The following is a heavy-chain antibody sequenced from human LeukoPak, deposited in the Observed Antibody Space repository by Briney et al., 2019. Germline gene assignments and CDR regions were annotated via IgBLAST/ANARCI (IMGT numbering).Heavy chain of an antibody. CDR2: INHSGST. J-gene: IGHJ4*02. V-gene: IGHV4-34*01. Sequence: SETLSLTCAVYGGSFSGYYWSRIRQPPGKGLEWIGEINHSGSTNYNPSLKSRVTISVDTSKNQFSLKLSSVTAADTAVYYRARTRLGDYIWGSYRNYPSAHYFDYWGQGTLVTVSS. D-gene: IGHD3-16*02. CDR1: GGSFSGYY. CDR3: ARTRLGDYIWGSYRNYPSAHYFDY.